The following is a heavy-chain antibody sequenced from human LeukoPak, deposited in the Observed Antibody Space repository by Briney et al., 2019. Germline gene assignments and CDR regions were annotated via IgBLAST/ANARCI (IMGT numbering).Heavy chain of an antibody. CDR1: GFTFSSFG. J-gene: IGHJ4*02. Sequence: GGSLRLSCAASGFTFSSFGMSWVRQAPGKGLEWVSAISSTGGTAYYADSVKGRFTISRDNSKNTLYLQMNSLRAEDTAVYYCASQVDYYDSSGYYYEGYFDYWGQGTLVTVSS. CDR3: ASQVDYYDSSGYYYEGYFDY. CDR2: ISSTGGTA. D-gene: IGHD3-22*01. V-gene: IGHV3-23*01.